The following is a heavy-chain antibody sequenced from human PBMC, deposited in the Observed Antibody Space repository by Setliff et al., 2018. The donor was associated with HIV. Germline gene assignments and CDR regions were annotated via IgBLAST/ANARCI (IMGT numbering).Heavy chain of an antibody. CDR1: GGSISSGSYY. CDR2: IYTSGST. Sequence: SETLSLTCTVSGGSISSGSYYWSWIRQPAGKGLEWIGRIYTSGSTNHNPSLKSRVTISVDKSKKQFSLKLSSVTAADTAVYYCARVPYSSSWGTFDYWGQGTLVTVSS. V-gene: IGHV4-61*02. CDR3: ARVPYSSSWGTFDY. J-gene: IGHJ4*02. D-gene: IGHD6-6*01.